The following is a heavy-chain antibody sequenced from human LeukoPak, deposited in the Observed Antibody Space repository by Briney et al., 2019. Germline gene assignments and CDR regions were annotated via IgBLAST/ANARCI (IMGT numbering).Heavy chain of an antibody. J-gene: IGHJ6*03. CDR2: INTNTGNP. D-gene: IGHD3-3*01. Sequence: ASVKVSCKASGYTFTNYAINWVRQAPGQGLEWMGWINTNTGNPTYAQGFTGRFVFSLDTSVSTAYLQISSLKAEDTAVYYCARVHFLEWLGSYYSYYMDVWGKGTTVTVSS. V-gene: IGHV7-4-1*02. CDR3: ARVHFLEWLGSYYSYYMDV. CDR1: GYTFTNYA.